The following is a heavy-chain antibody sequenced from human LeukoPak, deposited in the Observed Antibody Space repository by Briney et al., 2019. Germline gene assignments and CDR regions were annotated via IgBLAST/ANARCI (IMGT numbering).Heavy chain of an antibody. D-gene: IGHD3-3*01. CDR3: ARGGVFWSGTNWFDP. Sequence: SETLSLTCTVSGDSINSSSYYWSWIRQPPGKGLEWIGEINHSGSTNYNPSLKSRVTISVDTSKNQFSLKLSSVTAADTAVYYCARGGVFWSGTNWFDPWGQGTLVTVSS. CDR2: INHSGST. V-gene: IGHV4-39*07. CDR1: GDSINSSSYY. J-gene: IGHJ5*02.